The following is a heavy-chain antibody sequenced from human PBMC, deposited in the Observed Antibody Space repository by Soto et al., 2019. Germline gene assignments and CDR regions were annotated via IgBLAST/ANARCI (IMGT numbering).Heavy chain of an antibody. V-gene: IGHV4-34*01. CDR2: LNDSGST. D-gene: IGHD3-10*01. J-gene: IGHJ1*01. CDR1: GGSFSGHY. CDR3: ARGRGGVQH. Sequence: LSLTCAVYGGSFSGHYCSWIRQPPGKGLEWIGELNDSGSTNYNASLKSRVSISVDTSKNQFSLKLSSVTAADTAVYYCARGRGGVQHWGQGTLVTVSS.